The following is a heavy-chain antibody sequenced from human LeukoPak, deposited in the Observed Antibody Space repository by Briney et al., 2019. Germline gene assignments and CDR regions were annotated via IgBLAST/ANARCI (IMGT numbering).Heavy chain of an antibody. Sequence: PGGSLRLSCAAPGFTFSSYAMSWVRQAPGKGLEWVSSISGSGGSTYYADSVKGRFTISRDNSKNTLYLQMNSLRAEDTAVYYCAIGPGGLFDYWGQGTLVTVSS. D-gene: IGHD4-23*01. CDR2: ISGSGGST. J-gene: IGHJ4*02. V-gene: IGHV3-23*01. CDR1: GFTFSSYA. CDR3: AIGPGGLFDY.